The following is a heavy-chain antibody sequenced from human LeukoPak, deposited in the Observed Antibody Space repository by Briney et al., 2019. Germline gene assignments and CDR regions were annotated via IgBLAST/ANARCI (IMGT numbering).Heavy chain of an antibody. Sequence: SETLSLTCTVSGGSISSYYWSCIRQPPGKGLEWIGYIYYSGSTNYNPSLKSRVTISVDTSKNQFSLKLSSVTAADTAVYYCARVGYSGAFDIWGQGTMVTVSS. CDR1: GGSISSYY. J-gene: IGHJ3*02. CDR3: ARVGYSGAFDI. CDR2: IYYSGST. V-gene: IGHV4-59*08. D-gene: IGHD3-22*01.